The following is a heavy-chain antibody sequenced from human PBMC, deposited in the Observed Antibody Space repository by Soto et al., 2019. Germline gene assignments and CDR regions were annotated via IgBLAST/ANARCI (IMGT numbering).Heavy chain of an antibody. CDR3: ARTYCSSTSCYYDAFDI. CDR2: IYYSGST. Sequence: PSVPLSLTYTVAGGSVSSGSDYWSWIRQPPGKGLEWIGYIYYSGSTNYNPSLKSRVTISVDTSKNQFSLKLSSVTAADTAVYYCARTYCSSTSCYYDAFDIWGQGTMVTVSS. J-gene: IGHJ3*02. CDR1: GGSVSSGSDY. D-gene: IGHD2-2*01. V-gene: IGHV4-61*01.